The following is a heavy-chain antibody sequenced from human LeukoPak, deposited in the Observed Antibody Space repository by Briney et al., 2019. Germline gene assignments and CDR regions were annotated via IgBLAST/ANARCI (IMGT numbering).Heavy chain of an antibody. J-gene: IGHJ5*02. Sequence: PGGSLRLSCAASGFTFSSYEMNWVRQAPGKGLEWVSYISSSGSTIYYADSVKGRFTISRDNAKNSLYLQMNSLRAEDTAVYYCAKYLWGPSWFDPWGQGTLVTVSS. CDR3: AKYLWGPSWFDP. V-gene: IGHV3-48*03. D-gene: IGHD3-16*01. CDR1: GFTFSSYE. CDR2: ISSSGSTI.